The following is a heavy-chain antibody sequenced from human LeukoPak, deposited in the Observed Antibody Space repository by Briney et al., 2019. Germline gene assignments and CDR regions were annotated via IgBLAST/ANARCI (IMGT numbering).Heavy chain of an antibody. Sequence: GASVKVPCKASGGTFSSYAISWVRQAPGQGLEWVGGIIPIFGTANYAQKFQGRVTITADESTSTAYMELSSLRSEDTAVYYCARTTAMVTIFDYWAREPWSPSPQ. J-gene: IGHJ4*02. CDR1: GGTFSSYA. V-gene: IGHV1-69*13. CDR2: IIPIFGTA. CDR3: ARTTAMVTIFDY. D-gene: IGHD5-18*01.